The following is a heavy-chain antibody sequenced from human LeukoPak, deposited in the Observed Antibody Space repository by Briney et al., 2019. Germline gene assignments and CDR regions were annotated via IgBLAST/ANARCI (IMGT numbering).Heavy chain of an antibody. V-gene: IGHV1-69*06. J-gene: IGHJ4*02. CDR1: GGTFSSYA. CDR2: LIPNFGTT. Sequence: GASVKVSCKASGGTFSSYAITWVRQAPGQGLEWMGRLIPNFGTTDYAQKFQGRVTITADISTSTAYMELNGLTSEDTALYYCARGQLVRATTAFDSWGQGTQVTVSS. D-gene: IGHD1-26*01. CDR3: ARGQLVRATTAFDS.